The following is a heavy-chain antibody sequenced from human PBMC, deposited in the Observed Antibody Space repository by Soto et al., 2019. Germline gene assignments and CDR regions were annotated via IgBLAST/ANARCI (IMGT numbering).Heavy chain of an antibody. V-gene: IGHV6-1*01. CDR1: GDSVSDSSVS. CDR2: TNYGSKWSY. Sequence: SQTLSLTCSISGDSVSDSSVSLNWIRQSPSRGIEWLGRTNYGSKWSYDYAESVRSRITINAETSKNQLYLQLNSVTAEEKAVYYCARDGNWRLDYWGQGALVTVSS. CDR3: ARDGNWRLDY. D-gene: IGHD1-1*01. J-gene: IGHJ4*02.